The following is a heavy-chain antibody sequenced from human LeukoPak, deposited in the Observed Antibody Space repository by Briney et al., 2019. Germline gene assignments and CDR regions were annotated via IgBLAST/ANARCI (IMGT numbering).Heavy chain of an antibody. CDR2: INHSGST. Sequence: SETLSLTCAVYGGSFSGYYWSWLRQPPGTGLEWIGEINHSGSTNYNPSLKSRVTISVDTSKNQFSLKLSSVTAADTAVYYCARLSGAVVVPAADDAFDIWGQGTMVTVSS. D-gene: IGHD2-2*01. CDR3: ARLSGAVVVPAADDAFDI. V-gene: IGHV4-34*01. J-gene: IGHJ3*02. CDR1: GGSFSGYY.